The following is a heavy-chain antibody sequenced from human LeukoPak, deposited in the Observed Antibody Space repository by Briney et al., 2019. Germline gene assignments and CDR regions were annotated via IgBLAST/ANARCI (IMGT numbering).Heavy chain of an antibody. CDR1: GFTFNNYA. V-gene: IGHV3-7*01. J-gene: IGHJ4*02. D-gene: IGHD6-13*01. CDR2: IKQDGSEK. Sequence: GGSLRLSCAASGFTFNNYAMSWVRPAPGKGLEWVANIKQDGSEKYYEDSVKGRFTISRDNAKNSLYLQMNSLRAEDTAVYYCATDIEYRSSNQVWFDYWGQGTLVTVSS. CDR3: ATDIEYRSSNQVWFDY.